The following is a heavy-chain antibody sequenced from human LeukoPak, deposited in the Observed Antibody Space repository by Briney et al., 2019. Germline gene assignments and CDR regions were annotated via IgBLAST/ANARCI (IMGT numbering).Heavy chain of an antibody. V-gene: IGHV3-23*01. Sequence: PGGSLTLSCAASGFPFSGNAMSWVRQAPGRGLEWVSGVGGDEKAHYADFVRGRFTISRDNSKKTVYLQMNSLTVEDTAVYYCAKDLSWWVTADYWGQGVLVTVSS. J-gene: IGHJ4*02. CDR3: AKDLSWWVTADY. CDR2: VGGDEKA. CDR1: GFPFSGNA. D-gene: IGHD2-21*02.